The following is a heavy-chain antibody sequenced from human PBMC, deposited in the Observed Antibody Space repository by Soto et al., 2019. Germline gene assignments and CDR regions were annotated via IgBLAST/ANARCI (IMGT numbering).Heavy chain of an antibody. CDR2: IWYDGSNT. Sequence: QVQLVESGGGVVQPGRALRIACAASEFTFSNYGMHWVRQAPGKGLEWVAGIWYDGSNTYYADSVKGRFSISRDNSKNTLYLQMNSMRADDTAVYYCARECSSTWYNGMDVWGQGTTVTVSS. D-gene: IGHD2-2*01. CDR1: EFTFSNYG. J-gene: IGHJ6*02. CDR3: ARECSSTWYNGMDV. V-gene: IGHV3-33*01.